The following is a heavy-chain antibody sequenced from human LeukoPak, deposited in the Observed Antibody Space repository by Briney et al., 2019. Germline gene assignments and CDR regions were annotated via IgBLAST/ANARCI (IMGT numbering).Heavy chain of an antibody. CDR3: ARDRRGAYGDYATSF. Sequence: GASVKVSCKASGYTFTGYYMHWVRQAPGQGLEWMGWINPKSGGTNYAQKFQGRVTLTRDTSISTAYMEMSRLRSDDTAVYYCARDRRGAYGDYATSFWGQGTLVTVSS. V-gene: IGHV1-2*02. D-gene: IGHD4-17*01. J-gene: IGHJ4*02. CDR2: INPKSGGT. CDR1: GYTFTGYY.